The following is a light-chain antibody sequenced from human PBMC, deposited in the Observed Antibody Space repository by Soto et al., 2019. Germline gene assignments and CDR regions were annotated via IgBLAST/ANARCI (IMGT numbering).Light chain of an antibody. CDR2: DAS. Sequence: DIQMTQSPSTLSASVGDRVTITCRASQSISSLLAWYQQKPGKAPKLLIYDASSLESRVPSRFSGSGSGTEFTLTISSLQPDDFAAYYCQQYNSYSRTFGQGTKVEIK. CDR3: QQYNSYSRT. CDR1: QSISSL. J-gene: IGKJ1*01. V-gene: IGKV1-5*01.